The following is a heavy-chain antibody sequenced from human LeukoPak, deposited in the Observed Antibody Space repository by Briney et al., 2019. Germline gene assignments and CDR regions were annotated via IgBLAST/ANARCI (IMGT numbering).Heavy chain of an antibody. CDR1: GGSVSSGNYY. J-gene: IGHJ4*02. Sequence: SETLSLTCTVSGGSVSSGNYYWSWIRQPPGKGLEWIGYIHYSGSTNYNPSLKSPVTISVDTSKSKFSLKLSSVTAADTAVYYCARGGLSSGYYSAFDYWGQGTLVTVSS. D-gene: IGHD3-22*01. CDR3: ARGGLSSGYYSAFDY. CDR2: IHYSGST. V-gene: IGHV4-61*01.